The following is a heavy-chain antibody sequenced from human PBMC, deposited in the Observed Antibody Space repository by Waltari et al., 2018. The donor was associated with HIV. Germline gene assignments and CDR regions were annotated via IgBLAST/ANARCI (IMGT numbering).Heavy chain of an antibody. CDR1: GGSISSSNW. V-gene: IGHV4-4*02. CDR2: IYHSGST. Sequence: QVQLQDSGPGLVKPSGTLSLTCVVSGGSISSSNWWSWVRQPPGKGLGWIGEIYHSGSTNYNPSLKSRVTISVDKSKDKFTLKLRSVTAADTAVYFCARVSSLTGYYKALDYWGQGTLVTVSS. CDR3: ARVSSLTGYYKALDY. J-gene: IGHJ4*02. D-gene: IGHD3-9*01.